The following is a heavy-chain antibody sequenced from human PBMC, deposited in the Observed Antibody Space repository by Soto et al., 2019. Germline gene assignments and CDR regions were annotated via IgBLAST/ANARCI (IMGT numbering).Heavy chain of an antibody. CDR3: AKVPPYYDFWSAPGALDI. J-gene: IGHJ3*02. CDR1: GFTFSSYA. D-gene: IGHD3-3*01. V-gene: IGHV3-23*01. Sequence: EVQLLESGGGLVQPGGSLRLSCAASGFTFSSYAMSWVRQAPGKGLEWVSAISGSGGSTYYADSVKGRFTISRDNSKHSVYLQTNRWSGEDTAVYYCAKVPPYYDFWSAPGALDIWGQGTMVTVSS. CDR2: ISGSGGST.